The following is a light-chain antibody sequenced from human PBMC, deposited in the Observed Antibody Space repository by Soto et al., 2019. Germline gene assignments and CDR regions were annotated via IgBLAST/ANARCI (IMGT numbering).Light chain of an antibody. CDR1: SSNIGSNT. Sequence: QSVLTQPPSASGTPGQRVTISCSGSSSNIGSNTVNWYQQLPGTAPKLLIYSNNQRPSGVPDRFSGSKSGTSASLAISGLQSADEAEYYCSAWDDSLNGWVFGGGTKLTVL. V-gene: IGLV1-44*01. CDR3: SAWDDSLNGWV. CDR2: SNN. J-gene: IGLJ3*02.